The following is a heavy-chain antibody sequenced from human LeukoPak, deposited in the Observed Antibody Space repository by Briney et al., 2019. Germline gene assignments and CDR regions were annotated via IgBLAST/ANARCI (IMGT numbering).Heavy chain of an antibody. V-gene: IGHV4-59*01. J-gene: IGHJ6*02. CDR3: ARGRSNYYGMDV. D-gene: IGHD1-26*01. CDR1: DGSINSYY. Sequence: SETLSLTCSVSDGSINSYYRNRIRRPPGKGLEWIGYIYYNGNTNYSPSLKSRVTMSVDTSKNLFSLKVSSVTAADTAVYYCARGRSNYYGMDVWGQGTTVTVSS. CDR2: IYYNGNT.